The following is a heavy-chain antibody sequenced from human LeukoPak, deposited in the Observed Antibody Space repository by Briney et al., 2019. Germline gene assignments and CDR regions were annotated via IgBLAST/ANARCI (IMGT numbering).Heavy chain of an antibody. D-gene: IGHD3-3*01. CDR3: ARGSPYDFWSGYYTRGRYYYYMDV. CDR1: GGSISSSDYY. J-gene: IGHJ6*03. Sequence: SETLSLTCTVSGGSISSSDYYWAWVRQPPGKGLEWIGSINYSGSTYYNPSLKSRVTISVDTSKNQFSLKLSSVTAADTAVYYCARGSPYDFWSGYYTRGRYYYYMDVWGKGTTVTVSS. CDR2: INYSGST. V-gene: IGHV4-39*07.